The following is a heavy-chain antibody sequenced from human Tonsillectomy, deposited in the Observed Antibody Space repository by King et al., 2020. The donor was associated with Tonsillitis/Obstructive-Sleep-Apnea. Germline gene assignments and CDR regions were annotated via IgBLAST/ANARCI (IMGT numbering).Heavy chain of an antibody. CDR3: VRDHCSSVTCYNFDC. V-gene: IGHV3-48*02. D-gene: IGHD2-2*02. CDR2: IDSRSDTI. J-gene: IGHJ4*02. CDR1: GFTFSGYS. Sequence: QLVESGGGLVQPGGSLRLSCAASGFTFSGYSMNWVRQAPGKGLEWVSYIDSRSDTIYYADSVKGRFTISRDNAKNSLYLQMNSLRDDDTAVYYCVRDHCSSVTCYNFDCWGQGALVTVSS.